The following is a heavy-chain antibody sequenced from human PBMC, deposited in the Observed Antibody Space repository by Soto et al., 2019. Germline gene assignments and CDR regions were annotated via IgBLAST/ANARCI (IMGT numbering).Heavy chain of an antibody. CDR2: IYWDDEK. CDR3: ARILHTYATLTGSYIWDNYFDP. J-gene: IGHJ5*02. CDR1: WSSLSTHGVA. V-gene: IGHV2-5*02. D-gene: IGHD3-9*01. Sequence: QITLKESGPTLVKPTQTLTLTCTLSWSSLSTHGVAVGWIRQAPGEAPEWLALIYWDDEKLYRPSLKSSLTITKDTSKNQVILTMSNIGPMDTASYYCARILHTYATLTGSYIWDNYFDPWGRGPLVTVST.